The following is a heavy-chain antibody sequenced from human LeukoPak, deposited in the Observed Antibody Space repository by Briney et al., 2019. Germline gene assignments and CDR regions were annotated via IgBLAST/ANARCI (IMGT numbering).Heavy chain of an antibody. CDR2: INPSGGST. V-gene: IGHV1-46*01. Sequence: GASVKVSCKAYGYTFTSYYMHWVRQAPGQGLEWMGIINPSGGSTSYAQKFQGRVTMTRDTSTSTVYMELSSLRSEDTAVYYCARDRASDSGSYYFPDYFDYWGQGTLVTVSS. CDR1: GYTFTSYY. J-gene: IGHJ4*02. CDR3: ARDRASDSGSYYFPDYFDY. D-gene: IGHD1-26*01.